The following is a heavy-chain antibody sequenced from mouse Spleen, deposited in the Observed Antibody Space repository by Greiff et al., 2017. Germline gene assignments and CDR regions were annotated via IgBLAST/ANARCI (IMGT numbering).Heavy chain of an antibody. CDR3: ASAGYDEYFDV. D-gene: IGHD2-14*01. CDR2: INPSNGRT. J-gene: IGHJ1*01. CDR1: GYTFTSYW. V-gene: IGHV1S81*02. Sequence: QVQLKQPGAELVKPGASVKLSCKASGYTFTSYWMHWVKQRPGQGLEWIGEINPSNGRTNYNEKFKSKATLTVDKSSSTAYMQLSSLTSEDSAVYYCASAGYDEYFDVWGAGTTVTVSS.